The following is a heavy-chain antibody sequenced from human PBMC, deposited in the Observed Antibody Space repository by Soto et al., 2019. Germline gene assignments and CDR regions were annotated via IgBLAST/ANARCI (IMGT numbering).Heavy chain of an antibody. J-gene: IGHJ6*02. CDR1: GFTFTTYP. CDR2: ISGTGIST. CDR3: AKPPVITASYYYSGMDV. V-gene: IGHV3-23*01. Sequence: PGGSLRLSCAASGFTFTTYPSSWVRQAPGKGLEWVSGISGTGISTYYADSVKGRFTIPRDNSKNMVFLQMNSLRAEDTAIYYCAKPPVITASYYYSGMDVWGQGTTVTVSS.